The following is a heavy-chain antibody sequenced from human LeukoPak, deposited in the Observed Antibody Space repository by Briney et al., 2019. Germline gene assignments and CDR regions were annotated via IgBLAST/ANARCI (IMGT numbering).Heavy chain of an antibody. Sequence: PSETLSLTCTVSGGSISSSSYYWGWIRQPPGKGLEWIGSIYYSGSTYYNPSLKSRVTISVDTSKNQFPLKLSSVTAADTAVYYCARPSNYGGNSGDFDYWGQGTLVTVSS. V-gene: IGHV4-39*01. CDR1: GGSISSSSYY. CDR3: ARPSNYGGNSGDFDY. CDR2: IYYSGST. D-gene: IGHD4-23*01. J-gene: IGHJ4*02.